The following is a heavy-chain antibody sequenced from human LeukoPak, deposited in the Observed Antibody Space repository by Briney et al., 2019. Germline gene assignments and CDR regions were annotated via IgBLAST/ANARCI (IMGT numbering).Heavy chain of an antibody. V-gene: IGHV3-23*01. CDR1: GFTFNNYA. Sequence: GGSLRLSCAASGFTFNNYAMSWVRQAPGKGLEWVSTIGFGDDSAYYADSVKGRFTISRDNSKNTLYLQMNYLRAEDTAVYYCAKDPTSVGGRHDWLLDSWGQGTLVTVSS. D-gene: IGHD3-9*01. J-gene: IGHJ5*02. CDR2: IGFGDDSA. CDR3: AKDPTSVGGRHDWLLDS.